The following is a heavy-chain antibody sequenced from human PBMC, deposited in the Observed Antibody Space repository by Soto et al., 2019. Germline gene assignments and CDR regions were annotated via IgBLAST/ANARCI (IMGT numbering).Heavy chain of an antibody. CDR2: IIPNSDGT. J-gene: IGHJ6*03. CDR1: GWTFTGYY. CDR3: DRDRGVFSMAV. V-gene: IGHV1-2*04. D-gene: IGHD3-10*01. Sequence: ASVQVSCKASGWTFTGYYMHGVRQAPGQGLEWMVWIIPNSDGTTYAQKFQGCVTITRYTSISTAYMELSRLRSVATAVSYSDRDRGVFSMAVWGKGTTVTVSS.